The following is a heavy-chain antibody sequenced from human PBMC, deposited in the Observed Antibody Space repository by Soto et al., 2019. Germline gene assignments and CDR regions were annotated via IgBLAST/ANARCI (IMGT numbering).Heavy chain of an antibody. D-gene: IGHD6-19*01. CDR1: GGSFSGYY. CDR3: ARSHIAVAGTGLNWFDP. J-gene: IGHJ5*02. V-gene: IGHV4-34*01. CDR2: INHSGST. Sequence: SATLSLTCAVYGGSFSGYYWSWIRQPPGKGLEWIGEINHSGSTNYNPSLKSRVTISVDTSKNQFSLKLSSVTAADTAVYYCARSHIAVAGTGLNWFDPWGQGTLVT.